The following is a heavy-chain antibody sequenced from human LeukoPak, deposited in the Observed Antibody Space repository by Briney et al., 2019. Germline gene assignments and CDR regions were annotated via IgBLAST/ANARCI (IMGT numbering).Heavy chain of an antibody. D-gene: IGHD3-3*01. Sequence: SETLPLTCTVSGGSINSISYYWGWIRQPPGKGLEWIGSMYYSGITYYNPSLKSRVTIFVDTSKNQFSLKLSSVTAADTAVYYCARHPDNDFWSGYEDYWGQGTLVTVSS. CDR3: ARHPDNDFWSGYEDY. J-gene: IGHJ4*02. CDR1: GGSINSISYY. V-gene: IGHV4-39*01. CDR2: MYYSGIT.